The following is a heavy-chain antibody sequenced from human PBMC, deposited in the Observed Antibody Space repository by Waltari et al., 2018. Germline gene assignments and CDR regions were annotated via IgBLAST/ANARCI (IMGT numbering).Heavy chain of an antibody. CDR3: VRDGDNWGNNWFDP. CDR2: IYPGGSS. Sequence: QLQLQESGSGLVKPSQTLSLTCAVSGASISDSGFSWNWIRQPPGKGLEWLGYIYPGGSSYYNPSLKTRITMSIDRTKNQFSLELNSVTAADTAVYFCVRDGDNWGNNWFDPWGQGTLVTVSS. V-gene: IGHV4-30-2*01. J-gene: IGHJ5*02. D-gene: IGHD7-27*01. CDR1: GASISDSGFS.